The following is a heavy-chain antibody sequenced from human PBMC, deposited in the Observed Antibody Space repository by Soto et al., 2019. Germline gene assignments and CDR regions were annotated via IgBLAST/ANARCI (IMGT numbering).Heavy chain of an antibody. J-gene: IGHJ4*02. CDR3: TRPNYGDSSTFDY. CDR2: IRSKANNYAT. V-gene: IGHV3-73*02. D-gene: IGHD4-17*01. CDR1: GFTFSDSA. Sequence: EVQLVESGGGLVQPGASLKLSCAASGFTFSDSAIHWVRQTSGKGLEWVGRIRSKANNYATVYAASLEGRFTISRDDAKNTAHLQMNSLKSEDTAVYYCTRPNYGDSSTFDYWGQGTLVIVSS.